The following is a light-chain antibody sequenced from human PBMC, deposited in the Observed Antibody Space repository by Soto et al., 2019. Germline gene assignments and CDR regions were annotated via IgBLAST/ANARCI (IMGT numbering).Light chain of an antibody. J-gene: IGKJ5*01. CDR3: QQRSNWPIT. V-gene: IGKV3-11*01. CDR2: DAS. Sequence: EIMFTQSPSTLSLSPGDRATLSCRASQSVSSYLAWYQQKPGQAPRLLIYDASNRATCIPARFSGSGSGTDFTLTISSREPEDFAVYYCQQRSNWPITFGQGKRLAIK. CDR1: QSVSSY.